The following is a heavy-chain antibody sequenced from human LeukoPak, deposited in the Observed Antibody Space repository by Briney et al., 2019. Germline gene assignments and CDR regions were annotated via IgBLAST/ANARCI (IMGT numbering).Heavy chain of an antibody. CDR2: MYYSGTT. CDR1: GYSISSSSYY. Sequence: PSETLSLTCTVSGYSISSSSYYWGWIRQPPGKGLEWIGLMYYSGTTYYNPSLKSRVTISVDTSKNQFSLKLSSVTAADTAVYYCARTTAADSDAFDIWGQGTTVTVSS. J-gene: IGHJ3*02. V-gene: IGHV4-39*01. D-gene: IGHD6-13*01. CDR3: ARTTAADSDAFDI.